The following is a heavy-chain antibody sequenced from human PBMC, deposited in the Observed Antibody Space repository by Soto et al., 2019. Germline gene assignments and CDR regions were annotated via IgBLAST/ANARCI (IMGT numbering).Heavy chain of an antibody. V-gene: IGHV6-1*01. J-gene: IGHJ6*02. D-gene: IGHD3-22*01. CDR1: GESVSSNSAA. Sequence: SQTLSLTCAISGESVSSNSAAWNWIRQSPSRGLEWLGRTYYRSKWYNDYAVSVKSRITINPDTSKNQFSLQLNSVTPEDTAVYYCARFYYDSSGYLPSPYYYYYGMDVWGQGTTVTV. CDR2: TYYRSKWYN. CDR3: ARFYYDSSGYLPSPYYYYYGMDV.